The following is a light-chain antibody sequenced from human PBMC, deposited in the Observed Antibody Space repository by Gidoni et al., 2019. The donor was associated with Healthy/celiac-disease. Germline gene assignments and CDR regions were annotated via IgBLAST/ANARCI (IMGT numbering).Light chain of an antibody. J-gene: IGLJ3*02. CDR1: SSNIGAGYD. CDR2: GNS. CDR3: QSYDSSLSGWV. Sequence: QSVLTQPPSLSRAPGQRVPISCTGSSSNIGAGYDVHWYQQLPGTAPKLLIYGNSNRPSGVPDRFSGSKSGTSASLAITGLQAEDEADYYCQSYDSSLSGWVFGGGTKLTVL. V-gene: IGLV1-40*01.